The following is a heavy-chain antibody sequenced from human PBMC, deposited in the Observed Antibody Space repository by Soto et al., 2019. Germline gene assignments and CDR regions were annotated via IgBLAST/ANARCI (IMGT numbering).Heavy chain of an antibody. CDR3: ARDSFPPYSSSSNGFDY. CDR2: IYYSGST. J-gene: IGHJ4*02. D-gene: IGHD6-6*01. V-gene: IGHV4-39*07. CDR1: GGSISSSSYY. Sequence: SETLSLTCNLSGGSISSSSYYWGWIRQPPGKGREWIGSIYYSGSTYYNPSLKSRVTISVDPSKKQFSLKMRSVTAADTTVYSCARDSFPPYSSSSNGFDYWGQGSLVTVSS.